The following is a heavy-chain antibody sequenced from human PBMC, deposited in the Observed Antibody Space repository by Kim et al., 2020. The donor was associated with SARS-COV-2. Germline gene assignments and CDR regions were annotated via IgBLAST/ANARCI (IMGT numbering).Heavy chain of an antibody. CDR3: SGLRGYDFWSGHYYYYGMDV. CDR2: ISSSGSTI. V-gene: IGHV3-48*03. Sequence: GGSLRLSCAASGFTFSSYEMNWVRQAPGKGLEWVSYISSSGSTIYYADSVKGRFTISRDNAKNSLYLQMNSLRAEDTAVYYCSGLRGYDFWSGHYYYYGMDVWGQGTTVTVSS. D-gene: IGHD3-3*01. J-gene: IGHJ6*02. CDR1: GFTFSSYE.